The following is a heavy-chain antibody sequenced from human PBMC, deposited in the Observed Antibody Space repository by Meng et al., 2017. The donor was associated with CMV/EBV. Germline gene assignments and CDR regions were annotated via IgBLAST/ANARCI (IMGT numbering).Heavy chain of an antibody. CDR3: ARRDFGVVTGAGGLYYGMDV. Sequence: SVKVSCKASGGTFSSYAISWVRQAPGQGLEWMGGIIPIFGTANYAQKFQGRVTITTDESTSTAYMELSSLRSEDTAVYYRARRDFGVVTGAGGLYYGMDVWGQGTTVTVSS. CDR2: IIPIFGTA. CDR1: GGTFSSYA. D-gene: IGHD3-3*01. V-gene: IGHV1-69*05. J-gene: IGHJ6*02.